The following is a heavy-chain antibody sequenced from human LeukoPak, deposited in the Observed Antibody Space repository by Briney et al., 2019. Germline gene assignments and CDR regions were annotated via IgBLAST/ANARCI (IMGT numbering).Heavy chain of an antibody. Sequence: SETLSLTCTVSGGSISSYYWSWIRQPAGKGLEWIGRIYTSGSTNYNPSLKSRVTMSVDTSKNQFSLKLSFVTAADTAVYYCARDRGSGYYPDAFDIWGQGTMVTVSS. CDR1: GGSISSYY. CDR3: ARDRGSGYYPDAFDI. CDR2: IYTSGST. J-gene: IGHJ3*02. D-gene: IGHD3-22*01. V-gene: IGHV4-4*07.